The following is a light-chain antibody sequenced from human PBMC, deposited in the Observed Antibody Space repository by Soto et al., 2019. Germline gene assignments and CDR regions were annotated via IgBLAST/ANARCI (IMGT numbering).Light chain of an antibody. J-gene: IGKJ1*01. CDR2: DTF. V-gene: IGKV1-39*01. CDR1: ESIRNE. CDR3: QQSFTTPWT. Sequence: DIQMTQSPSSLSASLGDRVTITCRPSESIRNELNWFQQRPGKAPRLLIYDTFTLQSGVPSRLSGSVSGTEFSLTISSLQDGDSAIYYCQQSFTTPWTFGQGTKVEI.